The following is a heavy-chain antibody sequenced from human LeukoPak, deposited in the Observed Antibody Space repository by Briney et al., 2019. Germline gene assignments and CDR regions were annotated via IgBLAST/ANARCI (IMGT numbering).Heavy chain of an antibody. CDR2: IIPILGIA. D-gene: IGHD4-23*01. CDR3: ASLHGGNSGGGY. J-gene: IGHJ4*02. V-gene: IGHV1-69*04. Sequence: SVKVSCKASGGTFSSYAISWVRQAPGQGLEWMGRIIPILGIANYAQKFQGRVTITADKSTSTAYMELSSLRSEDTAVYYCASLHGGNSGGGYWGQGTLVTVSS. CDR1: GGTFSSYA.